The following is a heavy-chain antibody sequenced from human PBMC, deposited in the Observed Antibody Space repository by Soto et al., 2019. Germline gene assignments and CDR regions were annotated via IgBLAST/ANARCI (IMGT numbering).Heavy chain of an antibody. V-gene: IGHV4-30-4*01. D-gene: IGHD6-6*01. CDR1: CGSISSGDYY. Sequence: SETLSLTCTVSCGSISSGDYYWSWIRQPPGKGLEWIGYVYYSGSTYYNPSLKSRVTISVDTSKNQFSLKLSSVTAADTAVYYCARAVAARDYYYGMDVWGQGTTVTVSS. J-gene: IGHJ6*02. CDR2: VYYSGST. CDR3: ARAVAARDYYYGMDV.